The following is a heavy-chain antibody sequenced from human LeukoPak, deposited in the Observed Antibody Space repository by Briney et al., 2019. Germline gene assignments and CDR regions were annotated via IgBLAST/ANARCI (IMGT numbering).Heavy chain of an antibody. CDR2: IYPGDSDT. D-gene: IGHD2-15*01. Sequence: GESLKISCKGSGYSFTSYWIGWVRQMPGKGLEWMGIIYPGDSDTRYSPSFQGQVTISADKSISTAYLQWSSLKASDTAMYYCARTPYCSGGTCYSDYWGQGTLVTVSS. CDR3: ARTPYCSGGTCYSDY. V-gene: IGHV5-51*01. J-gene: IGHJ4*02. CDR1: GYSFTSYW.